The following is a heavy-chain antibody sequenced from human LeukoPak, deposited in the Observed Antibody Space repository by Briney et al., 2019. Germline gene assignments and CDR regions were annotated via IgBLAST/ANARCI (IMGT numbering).Heavy chain of an antibody. CDR3: ARDHQVVVPAPGGYYYGMDV. D-gene: IGHD2-2*01. CDR1: GFTFSSYS. V-gene: IGHV3-21*01. CDR2: ISSSSSYI. Sequence: GGSLRLSCAASGFTFSSYSMNWVRQAPGKGLEWVSSISSSSSYIYYADSVKGRFTISRDNAKNSLYLQMNSLRAEDTAVYYYARDHQVVVPAPGGYYYGMDVWGQGTTVTVSS. J-gene: IGHJ6*02.